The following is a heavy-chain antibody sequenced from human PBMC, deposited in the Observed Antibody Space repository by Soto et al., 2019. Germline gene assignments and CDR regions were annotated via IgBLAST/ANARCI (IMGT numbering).Heavy chain of an antibody. J-gene: IGHJ4*02. CDR1: GFTFRTYY. CDR3: ARQYPSSSRHFDH. V-gene: IGHV3-21*01. Sequence: EVELVESGGGLVKPGGSLKLSCAASGFTFRTYYMIWVRQAPGKGREWVSTISAGSSNIYYAPSVKGRFTISRNNAKNLLYLRINSLRAEDTAVYYCARQYPSSSRHFDHWGQGTLVIVSS. D-gene: IGHD6-6*01. CDR2: ISAGSSNI.